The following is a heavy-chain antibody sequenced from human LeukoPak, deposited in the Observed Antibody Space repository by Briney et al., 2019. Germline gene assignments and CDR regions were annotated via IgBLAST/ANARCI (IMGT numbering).Heavy chain of an antibody. J-gene: IGHJ4*02. CDR2: MFYSGST. D-gene: IGHD4-11*01. CDR1: GDSISSSYYY. Sequence: SETLSLTCTVSGDSISSSYYYWGWIRQPPGGGLEWIGSMFYSGSTYYNPSLKSRVTISVDTSKNQFSLKLSSVTAADTAVYYCAREGYSNSFDYWGQGTLVTVSS. V-gene: IGHV4-39*02. CDR3: AREGYSNSFDY.